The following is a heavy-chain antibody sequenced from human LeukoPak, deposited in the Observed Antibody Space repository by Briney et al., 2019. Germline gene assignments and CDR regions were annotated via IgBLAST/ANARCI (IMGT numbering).Heavy chain of an antibody. J-gene: IGHJ4*02. D-gene: IGHD3-22*01. CDR3: AKGEIYDSSGYYDY. V-gene: IGHV3-9*01. Sequence: GGSLRLSCAASGFTFDDYAMHWVRQAPGKGLEWVPGISWNSGSIGYADSVKGRFTISRDNAKNSLYLQMNSLRAEDTALYYCAKGEIYDSSGYYDYWGQGTLVTVSS. CDR2: ISWNSGSI. CDR1: GFTFDDYA.